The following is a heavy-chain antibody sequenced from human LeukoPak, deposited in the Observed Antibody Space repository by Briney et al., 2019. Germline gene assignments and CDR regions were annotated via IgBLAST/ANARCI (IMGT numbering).Heavy chain of an antibody. V-gene: IGHV1-2*02. CDR2: INPTVV. J-gene: IGHJ3*02. CDR1: GYTFTDFY. Sequence: ASVKVSCKASGYTFTDFYVHWVRQAPGQGLEWMGWINPTVVAQKFQGRVTMTRGTSISTAYMELSRLRSDDTAVYYCARAQHSSVSNDAFDIWGQGTMVTVSS. CDR3: ARAQHSSVSNDAFDI. D-gene: IGHD6-25*01.